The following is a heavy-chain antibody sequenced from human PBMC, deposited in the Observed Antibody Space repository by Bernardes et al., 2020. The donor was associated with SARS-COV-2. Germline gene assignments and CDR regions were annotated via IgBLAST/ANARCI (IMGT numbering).Heavy chain of an antibody. D-gene: IGHD3-10*01. Sequence: GGSLILSCAGSGFTFSTFWMSWFRQAPGKGLEWVASIKQDGSETDYVDSVKGRFTISRDNSKNTLYLQMNSPRREDTALYFCAKTREITMVRGVLTDYYYAMDVWGPGTTVTVSS. CDR2: IKQDGSET. V-gene: IGHV3-7*01. J-gene: IGHJ6*02. CDR1: GFTFSTFW. CDR3: AKTREITMVRGVLTDYYYAMDV.